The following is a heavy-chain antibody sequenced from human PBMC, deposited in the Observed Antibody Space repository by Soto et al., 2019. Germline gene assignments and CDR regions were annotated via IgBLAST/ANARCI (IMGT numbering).Heavy chain of an antibody. Sequence: SETLSLTCTVSGGSISSSNYYWGWIRQPPGKGLEWIASIYSSGSTYYNPSLKSRVTISVDTSKNQFSLKLSSVTAADTAVYYCGRHSSWYGNFDYWGQGTLVTVSS. V-gene: IGHV4-39*01. CDR2: IYSSGST. CDR1: GGSISSSNYY. J-gene: IGHJ4*02. D-gene: IGHD6-13*01. CDR3: GRHSSWYGNFDY.